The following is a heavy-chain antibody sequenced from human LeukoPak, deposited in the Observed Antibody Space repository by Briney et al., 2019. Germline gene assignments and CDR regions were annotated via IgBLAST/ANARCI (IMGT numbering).Heavy chain of an antibody. J-gene: IGHJ4*02. CDR3: ARWPSGAPRD. CDR2: AKNKAQRYTT. CDR1: GFTFSVHD. D-gene: IGHD6-19*01. Sequence: GGSLRLSCAASGFTFSVHDMDWVRQAPGKWLEWIGRAKNKAQRYTTEYAASVSGRFTIAREDSKSTLSLQMNSLKSEDTAVYYCARWPSGAPRDWGQGTLVTVSS. V-gene: IGHV3-72*01.